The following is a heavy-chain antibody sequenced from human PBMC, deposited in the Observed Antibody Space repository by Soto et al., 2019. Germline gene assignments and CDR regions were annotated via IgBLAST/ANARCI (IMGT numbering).Heavy chain of an antibody. J-gene: IGHJ4*02. V-gene: IGHV4-31*03. Sequence: QVQLQESGPGLVRPSQTLSLTCTVSGGSINTPGNYWSWIRQYPGKGLEWIGYIYYSGSSYYNPSLKSRASISLDASRNQFSLKLTAVTAADTAIYYCATGITGVLYYFGYWGQGTLVTVSP. CDR3: ATGITGVLYYFGY. CDR2: IYYSGSS. CDR1: GGSINTPGNY. D-gene: IGHD1-20*01.